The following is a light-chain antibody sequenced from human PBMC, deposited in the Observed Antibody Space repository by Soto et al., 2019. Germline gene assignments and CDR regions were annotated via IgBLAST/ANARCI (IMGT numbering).Light chain of an antibody. Sequence: DIQMTQSPSSLSASVGDRVTITCRASQSISSYLNWYQQKPGKAPKLLIYAASSLQSVVPSRFSGSGSGTDVTLTISSLQPEDFATYYCQRSYSTPRSFGEGTKLEIK. V-gene: IGKV1-39*01. J-gene: IGKJ2*03. CDR2: AAS. CDR1: QSISSY. CDR3: QRSYSTPRS.